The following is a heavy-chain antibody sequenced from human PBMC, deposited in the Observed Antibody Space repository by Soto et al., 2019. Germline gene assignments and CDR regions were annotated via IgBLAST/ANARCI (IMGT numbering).Heavy chain of an antibody. CDR1: GFTFSSYA. J-gene: IGHJ4*02. CDR3: ARTWAATTYYFDY. Sequence: GGSLRLSCAASGFTFSSYAMHWVRQAPGKGLEWVAVISYDGSNKYYADSVKGRFTISRDNSKNTLYLQMNSLRAEDTAVYYCARTWAATTYYFDYWGQGTLVTVSS. V-gene: IGHV3-30*01. D-gene: IGHD2-15*01. CDR2: ISYDGSNK.